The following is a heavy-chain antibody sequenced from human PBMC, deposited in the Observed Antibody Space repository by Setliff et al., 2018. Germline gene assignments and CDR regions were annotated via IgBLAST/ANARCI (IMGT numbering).Heavy chain of an antibody. J-gene: IGHJ6*03. CDR3: ARVGMYYNFWSGYYTYYYYYYMDV. CDR1: GGSISSGDYY. V-gene: IGHV4-30-4*08. CDR2: IYSSGST. Sequence: PSETLSLTCTVSGGSISSGDYYWSWIRQPPGKGLEWIGYIYSSGSTYYNPSLKSRVSISVDTSKNQFSLKLSSVTAADTAVYYCARVGMYYNFWSGYYTYYYYYYMDVWGKGTTVTVS. D-gene: IGHD3-3*01.